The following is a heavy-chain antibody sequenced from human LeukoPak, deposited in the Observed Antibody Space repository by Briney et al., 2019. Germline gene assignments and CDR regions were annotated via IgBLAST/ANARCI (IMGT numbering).Heavy chain of an antibody. CDR3: AKDFFKYYYDSSGYTVFQY. CDR1: GFTFSNYN. D-gene: IGHD3-22*01. CDR2: ISGSGGST. Sequence: QTGGSLRLSCAASGFTFSNYNINWVRQAPGKGLEWVSAISGSGGSTYYADSVRGRFTISRDNSKNTLYLQMNSLRAEDTAVYYCAKDFFKYYYDSSGYTVFQYWGQGTLVTVSS. V-gene: IGHV3-23*01. J-gene: IGHJ4*02.